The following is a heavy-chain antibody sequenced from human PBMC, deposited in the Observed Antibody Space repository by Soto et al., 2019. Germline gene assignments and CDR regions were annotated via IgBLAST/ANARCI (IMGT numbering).Heavy chain of an antibody. J-gene: IGHJ4*02. CDR2: VRGKGDNYST. CDR3: RRRSDWTAVDPLDY. CDR1: GFAFSDSA. V-gene: IGHV3-73*02. D-gene: IGHD5-18*01. Sequence: EVQLVESGGGLVQPGGSLKLSCAASGFAFSDSAIHWVRQASGKGLEWIGRVRGKGDNYSTAYVASVKGRFTISSDDSKSSAYLHLNSMTNNATAVYYSRRRSDWTAVDPLDYWGQGTLVTVSS.